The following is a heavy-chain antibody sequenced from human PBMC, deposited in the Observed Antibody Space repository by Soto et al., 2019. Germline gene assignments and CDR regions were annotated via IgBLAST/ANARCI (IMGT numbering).Heavy chain of an antibody. Sequence: GGSLRLSCAASGFTFSSYAMSWVRQAPGKGLEWVSAISGSGGSTYYADSVKGRFTISRDNSKNTLYLQMNSLRAEDTAVYYCAKELHPDYDFWSCYLNQYYFDYWGQGTLVTVSS. D-gene: IGHD3-3*01. CDR3: AKELHPDYDFWSCYLNQYYFDY. J-gene: IGHJ4*02. CDR1: GFTFSSYA. V-gene: IGHV3-23*01. CDR2: ISGSGGST.